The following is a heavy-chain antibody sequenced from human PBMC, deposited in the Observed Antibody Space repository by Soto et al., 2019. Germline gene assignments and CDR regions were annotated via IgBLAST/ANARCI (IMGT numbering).Heavy chain of an antibody. CDR1: GYTFTRYG. D-gene: IGHD3-16*01. Sequence: QVQLVQSGAEVKNPGASVKVSCKASGYTFTRYGIGWARQAPGQGLEWMVWINTNKGNTNYAQNVQGRVTLTTDTSTSTAYMELRSLRSNDTAIYYCAMVDVYVTPSPQDVWGQGTTVIVSS. V-gene: IGHV1-18*01. CDR2: INTNKGNT. CDR3: AMVDVYVTPSPQDV. J-gene: IGHJ6*02.